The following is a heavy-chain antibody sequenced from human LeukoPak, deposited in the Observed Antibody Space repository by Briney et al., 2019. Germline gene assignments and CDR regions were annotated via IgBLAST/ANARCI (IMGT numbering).Heavy chain of an antibody. CDR2: ISSSGSTI. J-gene: IGHJ4*02. V-gene: IGHV3-48*03. D-gene: IGHD4-17*01. CDR1: GFTFSSYE. CDR3: ARDNGDYGSLGY. Sequence: PGGSLRLSCAASGFTFSSYEMNWVRQAPGKGLEWVSYISSSGSTIYYADSVKGRFTISRDNAKNSPYLQMNSLRAEDTAVYYCARDNGDYGSLGYWGQGTLVTVSS.